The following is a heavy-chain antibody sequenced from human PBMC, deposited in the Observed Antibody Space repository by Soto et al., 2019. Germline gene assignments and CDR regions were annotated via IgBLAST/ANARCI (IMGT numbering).Heavy chain of an antibody. CDR2: VKTKSEGETT. CDR1: GFTFGDAW. Sequence: GGSLRLSCVASGFTFGDAWMNWVRQAAGKGLEWVGHVKTKSEGETTDYAAPVKGRFTIWRDDSTNTLYLQMNSLKSEDTGKNFCTTLGPSWGQGTQVTVSS. J-gene: IGHJ5*02. CDR3: TTLGPS. V-gene: IGHV3-15*07.